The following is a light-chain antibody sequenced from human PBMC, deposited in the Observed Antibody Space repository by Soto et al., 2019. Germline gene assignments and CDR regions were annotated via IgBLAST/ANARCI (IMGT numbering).Light chain of an antibody. CDR2: EVS. CDR3: TSYTTSRIWV. Sequence: QSALTQPASVSGSPGQSITISCTVSSGDVGHYNYVSWYQQHPGKAPKLMIYEVSNRPSGVSNRFSGSKSGNTASLIISGLQAEDEADYYCTSYTTSRIWVFGGGTKLTVL. J-gene: IGLJ3*02. V-gene: IGLV2-14*01. CDR1: SGDVGHYNY.